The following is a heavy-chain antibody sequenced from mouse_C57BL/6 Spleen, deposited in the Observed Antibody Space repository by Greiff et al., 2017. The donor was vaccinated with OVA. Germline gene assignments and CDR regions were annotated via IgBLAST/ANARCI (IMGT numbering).Heavy chain of an antibody. J-gene: IGHJ4*01. CDR2: IYPGDGDT. D-gene: IGHD2-5*01. Sequence: QVQLKQSGPELVKPGASVKISCKASGYAFSSSWMNWVKQRPGKGLEWIGRIYPGDGDTNYNGKFKGKATLTADKSSSTAYMQLSSLTSEDSAVYFCAREDSNYDYAMDYWGQGTSVTVSS. V-gene: IGHV1-82*01. CDR1: GYAFSSSW. CDR3: AREDSNYDYAMDY.